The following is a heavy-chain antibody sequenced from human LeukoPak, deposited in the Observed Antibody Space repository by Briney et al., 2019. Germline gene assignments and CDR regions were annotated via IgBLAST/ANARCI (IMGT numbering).Heavy chain of an antibody. V-gene: IGHV3-21*01. CDR2: ISSSSSYI. CDR3: ARGRAEENYFDY. CDR1: GFTFSSYS. Sequence: GGSLRLSCAASGFTFSSYSMNWVRQAPGKGLEWVSSISSSSSYIYYADSVKGRFTISRDNAKNSLYLQMNSLRAEDTAVYYCARGRAEENYFDYWGQGTLVTVSS. J-gene: IGHJ4*02.